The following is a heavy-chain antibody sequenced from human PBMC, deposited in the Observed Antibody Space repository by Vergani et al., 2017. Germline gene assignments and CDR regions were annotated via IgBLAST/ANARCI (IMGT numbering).Heavy chain of an antibody. CDR3: ASEGITISGVVRNNNWFDP. CDR2: IIPIFGTA. J-gene: IGHJ5*02. V-gene: IGHV1-69*18. CDR1: GGTFSSYA. D-gene: IGHD3-3*01. Sequence: QVQLVQSGAEVKKPGSSVKVSCKASGGTFSSYAISWVRQAPGQGLEWMGRIIPIFGTANYAQKFQGRVTITADESTSTAYMELSSLRSEDTAVYYCASEGITISGVVRNNNWFDPWGQGTLVTVSS.